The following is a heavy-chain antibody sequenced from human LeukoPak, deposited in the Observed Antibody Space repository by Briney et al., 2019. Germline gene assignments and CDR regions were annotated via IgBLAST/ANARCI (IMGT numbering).Heavy chain of an antibody. CDR2: IKHDGREA. D-gene: IGHD3-10*01. CDR3: TRDALFGSGRTHLDF. V-gene: IGHV3-7*04. Sequence: GGSLRLSCAASEFTFNRYWMSWVRQAPGKGLEWVANIKHDGREAHYVDSVKGRFTISRDNAKNSLSLQMNSLNVDDTGVYFCTRDALFGSGRTHLDFWSQGILVSVSS. CDR1: EFTFNRYW. J-gene: IGHJ4*02.